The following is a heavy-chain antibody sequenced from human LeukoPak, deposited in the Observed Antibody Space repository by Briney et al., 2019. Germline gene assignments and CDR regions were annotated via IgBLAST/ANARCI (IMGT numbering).Heavy chain of an antibody. CDR2: INPSGGST. J-gene: IGHJ6*02. V-gene: IGHV1-46*01. CDR3: ARENLSGKELNYYYGMDV. D-gene: IGHD2-15*01. Sequence: GASVKVSCKASGYTFTSYYMHWVRQAPGQGLEWMGIINPSGGSTSYAQKFQGRVTMTRDTSTSTVYMELSSLRSEDTAVYYCARENLSGKELNYYYGMDVWGQGTTVTVSS. CDR1: GYTFTSYY.